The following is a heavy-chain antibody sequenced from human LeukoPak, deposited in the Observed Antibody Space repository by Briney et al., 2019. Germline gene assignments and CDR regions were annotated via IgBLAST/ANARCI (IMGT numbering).Heavy chain of an antibody. V-gene: IGHV1-2*02. J-gene: IGHJ5*02. Sequence: GASVKVSCKTSGYSFTDYYMHWGRQAPGQGLEWMGWINPNSGGTSSAQKFQGRVTMTRDTSITTVYMEVRWLTSDDTAIYYCARADRLHGGPYLIGPWGQGTLVTVSS. CDR3: ARADRLHGGPYLIGP. CDR1: GYSFTDYY. CDR2: INPNSGGT. D-gene: IGHD2-21*01.